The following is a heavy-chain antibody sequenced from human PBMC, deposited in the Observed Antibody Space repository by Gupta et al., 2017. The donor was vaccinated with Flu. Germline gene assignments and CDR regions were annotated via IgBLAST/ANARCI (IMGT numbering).Heavy chain of an antibody. CDR2: IWYDGSNK. Sequence: FTFRSYGMHWVRQAPGKGLEWVAVIWYDGSNKYYADSVKGRFTISRDNSKNTLYLQMNSLRAEDTAVYYCAAVGPDWYFDLWGRGTLVTVSS. J-gene: IGHJ2*01. V-gene: IGHV3-33*01. CDR1: FTFRSYG. CDR3: AAVGPDWYFDL.